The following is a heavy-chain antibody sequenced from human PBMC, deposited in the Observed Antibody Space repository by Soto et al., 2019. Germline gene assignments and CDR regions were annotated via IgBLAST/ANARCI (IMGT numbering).Heavy chain of an antibody. V-gene: IGHV3-74*01. D-gene: IGHD3-22*01. J-gene: IGHJ4*02. CDR2: INSDGSST. Sequence: GGSLRLSCAASGFTFSSYWMHWVRQAPGKGLVWVSRINSDGSSTSYADSVKGRFTISRDNAKNTLYLQMNGLRAEDTAVYYCAKGDYYESGDYYSLPFDYWGQGTLVTVSS. CDR1: GFTFSSYW. CDR3: AKGDYYESGDYYSLPFDY.